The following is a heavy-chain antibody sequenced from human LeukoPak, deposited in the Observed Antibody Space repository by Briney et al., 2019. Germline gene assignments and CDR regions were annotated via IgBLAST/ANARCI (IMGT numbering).Heavy chain of an antibody. V-gene: IGHV3-30*02. CDR1: GFTFSSYG. CDR3: AKETIEDGYGDY. J-gene: IGHJ4*02. Sequence: PGGSLGLSCAASGFTFSSYGMHWVRQAPGKGLEWVAFIRYDGSNKYYADSVKGRFTISRDNSKNTLYLQMNSLRAEDTAVYYCAKETIEDGYGDYWGQGTLVTVSS. D-gene: IGHD5-24*01. CDR2: IRYDGSNK.